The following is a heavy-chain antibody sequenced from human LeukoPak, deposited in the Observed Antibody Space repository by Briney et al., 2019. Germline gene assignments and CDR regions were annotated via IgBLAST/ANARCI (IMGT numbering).Heavy chain of an antibody. V-gene: IGHV3-30*04. CDR1: GFAFSSYA. Sequence: GTSLRLSCAASGFAFSSYAMHWVRQAPGKGLEWLAVVSSHGVDKFYADSVRGRFTISKDTSKNTLSLQMNSLGGDDTGVYYCARAFTSGIRNALWFGDSLWGQGTLVTVST. D-gene: IGHD3-10*01. CDR3: ARAFTSGIRNALWFGDSL. CDR2: VSSHGVDK. J-gene: IGHJ4*02.